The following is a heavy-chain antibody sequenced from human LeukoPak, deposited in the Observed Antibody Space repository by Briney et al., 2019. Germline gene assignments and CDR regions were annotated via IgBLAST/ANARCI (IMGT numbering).Heavy chain of an antibody. CDR2: IKQDGSEK. V-gene: IGHV3-7*01. D-gene: IGHD6-19*01. Sequence: GGSLRLSCSASGFTFSTYWMSWVRQAPGKGLEWVANIKQDGSEKYYVDSVKGRFTISRDNAKNSLYLQMNSLRAEDTAVYYCARGLSSGWYTDNWFDPWGQGTLVTVSS. CDR1: GFTFSTYW. CDR3: ARGLSSGWYTDNWFDP. J-gene: IGHJ5*02.